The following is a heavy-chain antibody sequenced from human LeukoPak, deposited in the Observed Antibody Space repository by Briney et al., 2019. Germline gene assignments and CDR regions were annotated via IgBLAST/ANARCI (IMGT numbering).Heavy chain of an antibody. CDR1: GYTFTSYG. D-gene: IGHD2-15*01. V-gene: IGHV1-18*01. CDR3: ARERDAGGSCPVCNWFDP. Sequence: ASVKVSCKASGYTFTSYGISWVRQAPGQGLEWMGWISAYNGNTNYAQKLQGRVTMTTDTSTSTAYMELRSLRSDDTAVYYCARERDAGGSCPVCNWFDPWGQGTLVTVSS. CDR2: ISAYNGNT. J-gene: IGHJ5*02.